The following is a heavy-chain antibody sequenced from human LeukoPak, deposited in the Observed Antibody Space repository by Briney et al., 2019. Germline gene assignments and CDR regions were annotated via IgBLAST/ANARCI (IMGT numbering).Heavy chain of an antibody. CDR1: GYTFTGYY. D-gene: IGHD2-21*01. CDR2: INPNSGGT. CDR3: ARVRGFLWSTAY. J-gene: IGHJ4*02. V-gene: IGHV1-2*06. Sequence: ASVKVSCKASGYTFTGYYMHWVRQAPGQGLEWMGRINPNSGGTNYAQKFQGRVTMTRDTSISTAYMELSRLRSDDTAVYYCARVRGFLWSTAYWGQGTLVTVSS.